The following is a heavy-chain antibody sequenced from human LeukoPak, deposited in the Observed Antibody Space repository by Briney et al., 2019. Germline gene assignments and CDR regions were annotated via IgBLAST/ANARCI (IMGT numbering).Heavy chain of an antibody. CDR2: IYYSGNT. D-gene: IGHD4-17*01. J-gene: IGHJ3*01. V-gene: IGHV4-4*02. CDR1: GGSISSSNW. Sequence: SGTLSLTCTVSGGSISSSNWWSWVRQPPGKGLEWIGEIYYSGNTNYNPSLKSRVAISVDKSKNQFSLNPNSVTAADTAVYYCARTVSGAFDLWGQGRLVTVSS. CDR3: ARTVSGAFDL.